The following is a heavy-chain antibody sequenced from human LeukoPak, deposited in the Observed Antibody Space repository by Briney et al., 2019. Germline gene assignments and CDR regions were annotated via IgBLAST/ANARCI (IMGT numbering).Heavy chain of an antibody. CDR1: GFTFSSYG. Sequence: PGRSLRLSCAASGFTFSSYGMQWVRQAPGKGLEWVAVIWYDGSNKYYADSVKGRFTISRDNSKNTLYLQMNSLRAEDTAVYYCAKDRGSGLNGPDYWGQGTLFSVSS. CDR2: IWYDGSNK. CDR3: AKDRGSGLNGPDY. D-gene: IGHD6-19*01. J-gene: IGHJ4*02. V-gene: IGHV3-33*06.